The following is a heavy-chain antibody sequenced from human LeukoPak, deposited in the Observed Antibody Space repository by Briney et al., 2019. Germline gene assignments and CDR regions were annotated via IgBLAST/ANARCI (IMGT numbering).Heavy chain of an antibody. V-gene: IGHV4-59*01. CDR3: ARIRYFDWSPDAFDI. D-gene: IGHD3-9*01. CDR1: GGSISSYY. Sequence: SETLSLTCTVSGGSISSYYWSWIRQPPGKGLEWTGYIYYSGSTNYNPSLKSRVTISVDTSKNQFSLKLSSVTAADTAVYYCARIRYFDWSPDAFDIRGRGTMVTVSS. J-gene: IGHJ3*02. CDR2: IYYSGST.